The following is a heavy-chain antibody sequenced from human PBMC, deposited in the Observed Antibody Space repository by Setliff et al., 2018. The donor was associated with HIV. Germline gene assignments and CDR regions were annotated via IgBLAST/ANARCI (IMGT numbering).Heavy chain of an antibody. CDR1: GGSFNSYY. Sequence: KPSETLSLTCAIYGGSFNSYYWTWIRQSPGKGLEWIGEINDSGTTNYNPSLKSRVTISVDTSKNQFSLKLRSVTAADTAVYYCARDPPGYGDSNDYWGQGTLVTVSS. CDR2: INDSGTT. CDR3: ARDPPGYGDSNDY. J-gene: IGHJ4*02. V-gene: IGHV4-34*01. D-gene: IGHD4-17*01.